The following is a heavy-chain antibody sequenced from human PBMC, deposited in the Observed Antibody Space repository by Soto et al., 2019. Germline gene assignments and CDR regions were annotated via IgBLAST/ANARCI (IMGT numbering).Heavy chain of an antibody. V-gene: IGHV5-10-1*01. CDR2: IDPSDSYT. D-gene: IGHD2-15*01. J-gene: IGHJ4*02. Sequence: EVQLVQSGAEVTKPGESLRISCEGSGYSFTSYWITWVRQMPGKGLEWMGRIDPSDSYTNYSPSFEGHVTISVDKSISTAYLQWSSLRASDTAIYYCAGGGSHDDYWGRGTLVIVSS. CDR3: AGGGSHDDY. CDR1: GYSFTSYW.